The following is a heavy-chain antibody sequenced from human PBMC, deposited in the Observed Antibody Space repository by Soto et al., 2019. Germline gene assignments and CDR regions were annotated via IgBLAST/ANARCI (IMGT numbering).Heavy chain of an antibody. J-gene: IGHJ4*02. D-gene: IGHD2-2*01. CDR3: ARLVAVSPVANV. V-gene: IGHV4-39*01. Sequence: SETLSLTCGVSSASISTNSYYWGWIRQPPGKGLEWIGSVFYTGTTYYSPSLKSRVTISVDTSKKQFSLTLKSVTAADTALYFCARLVAVSPVANVWGQGTLVTVST. CDR1: SASISTNSYY. CDR2: VFYTGTT.